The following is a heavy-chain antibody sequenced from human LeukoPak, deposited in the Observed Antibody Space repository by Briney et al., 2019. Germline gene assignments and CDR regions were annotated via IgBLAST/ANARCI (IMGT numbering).Heavy chain of an antibody. D-gene: IGHD4-17*01. CDR2: IIPIFGTA. CDR1: GGTFSSYA. V-gene: IGHV1-69*13. J-gene: IGHJ4*02. CDR3: ARDGYGDYVGGDY. Sequence: VASVKVSCKASGGTFSSYAISWVRQAPGQGLEWMGGIIPIFGTANYAQKFQGRVTITADESTSTAYVELSSLRSEDTAVYYCARDGYGDYVGGDYWGQGTLVTVSS.